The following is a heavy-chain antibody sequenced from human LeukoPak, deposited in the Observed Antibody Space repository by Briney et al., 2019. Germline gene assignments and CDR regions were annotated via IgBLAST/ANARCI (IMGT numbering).Heavy chain of an antibody. V-gene: IGHV4-34*01. D-gene: IGHD3-22*01. Sequence: SETLSLTCAVYGGSFSGYYWSWIRQPPGKGLEWIGEINHSGSTNYNPSLKSRVTISVDTSKNQFSLKLSSVTAADTAVYYCARGDSRGYRGWFDPWGQGILVTVSS. J-gene: IGHJ5*02. CDR3: ARGDSRGYRGWFDP. CDR1: GGSFSGYY. CDR2: INHSGST.